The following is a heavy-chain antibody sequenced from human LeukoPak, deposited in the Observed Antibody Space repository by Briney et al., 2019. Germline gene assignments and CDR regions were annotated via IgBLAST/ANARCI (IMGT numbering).Heavy chain of an antibody. D-gene: IGHD4-17*01. CDR2: IWYDGSNK. CDR1: GFAFSSYG. CDR3: ARDFYGDSSKFDY. Sequence: GGSLRLSCAASGFAFSSYGMHWVRQAPGKGLEWVAFIWYDGSNKDYADSVKGRFTISRDNSKNMVYLQMNSLRAGDTAVYYCARDFYGDSSKFDYWGQGTLVTVSS. V-gene: IGHV3-33*01. J-gene: IGHJ4*02.